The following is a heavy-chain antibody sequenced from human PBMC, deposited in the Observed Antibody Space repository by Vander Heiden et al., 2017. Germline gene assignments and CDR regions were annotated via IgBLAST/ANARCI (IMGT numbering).Heavy chain of an antibody. CDR1: GFTSTSYR. V-gene: IGHV3-21*01. CDR3: ATSPGYSTRWFDY. Sequence: EVQLVESGGGLVKPGGSLRLSCAASGFTSTSYRMNWVRQAPGKGPEWVSYISISSSYIYYTDSVKGRFHISRDNAKNSLFLEMNSLRAEDTAVYYCATSPGYSTRWFDYWGQGTLVTVSS. J-gene: IGHJ4*02. CDR2: ISISSSYI. D-gene: IGHD6-13*01.